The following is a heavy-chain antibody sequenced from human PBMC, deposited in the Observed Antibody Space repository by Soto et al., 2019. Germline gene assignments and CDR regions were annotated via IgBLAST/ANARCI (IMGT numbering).Heavy chain of an antibody. CDR2: IGHDGVWT. D-gene: IGHD2-8*01. CDR1: GFTFSGDW. J-gene: IGHJ4*02. V-gene: IGHV3-74*01. CDR3: VRENRVSNMGLRA. Sequence: LRLSCAASGFTFSGDWMHWVRQSPGKGLVWLACIGHDGVWTRYADSMKGRFTISRDNAKNELYLEMTSLRAEETAVYYCVRENRVSNMGLRAWGRGTLVTVSS.